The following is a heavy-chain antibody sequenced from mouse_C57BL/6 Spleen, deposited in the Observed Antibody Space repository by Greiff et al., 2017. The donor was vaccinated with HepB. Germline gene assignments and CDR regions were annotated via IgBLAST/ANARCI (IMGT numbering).Heavy chain of an antibody. CDR2: IDPSDSEP. J-gene: IGHJ3*01. V-gene: IGHV1-52*01. CDR3: ARRLGDGYYWFAY. Sequence: VQLQQPGAELVRPGSSVKLSCKASGYTFTSYWMHWVKQRPIQGLEWIGNIDPSDSEPHYNQKFKDKATLTVDKSSSTAYMQLSSLTSEDSAVYYCARRLGDGYYWFAYWGQGTLVTVSA. CDR1: GYTFTSYW. D-gene: IGHD2-3*01.